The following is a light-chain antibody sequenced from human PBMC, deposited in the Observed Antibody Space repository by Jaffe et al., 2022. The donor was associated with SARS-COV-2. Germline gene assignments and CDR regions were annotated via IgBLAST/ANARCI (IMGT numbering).Light chain of an antibody. Sequence: QSVLTQPPSVSGTPGQRVTISCSGSSSNIGSNYVYWYQRLPGTAPKLLIYRNNQRPSGVPDRFSGSKSGTSASLAISGLRSEDEADYYCAAWDDSLSGVVFGGETKLTVL. CDR1: SSNIGSNY. V-gene: IGLV1-47*01. CDR2: RNN. J-gene: IGLJ2*01. CDR3: AAWDDSLSGVV.